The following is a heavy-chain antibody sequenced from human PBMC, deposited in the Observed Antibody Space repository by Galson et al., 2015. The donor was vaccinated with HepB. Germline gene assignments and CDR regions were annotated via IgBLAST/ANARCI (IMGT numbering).Heavy chain of an antibody. D-gene: IGHD1-26*01. CDR3: AKPELPLWYFDL. CDR1: GFTFSSYA. Sequence: SLRLSCAASGFTFSSYAMSWVRQAPGKGLEWVSAISGSGGSTYYADSVKGRFTISRDNSKNTLYLQMNSLRAEDTAVYYCAKPELPLWYFDLWGRGTLVTVSS. J-gene: IGHJ2*01. CDR2: ISGSGGST. V-gene: IGHV3-23*01.